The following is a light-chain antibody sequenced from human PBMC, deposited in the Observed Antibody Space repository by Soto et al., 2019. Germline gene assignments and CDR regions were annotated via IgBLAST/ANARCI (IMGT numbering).Light chain of an antibody. V-gene: IGLV3-21*02. CDR2: DDT. CDR3: QVWDSDSDHWV. Sequence: SYELTQPPSVSVAPGQTATVTCGGDNIGSRSVHWYKQRPGQAPVLVVYDDTNRPSGIPERFSGSNSDNVAALTIFRVEAGDEADYFCQVWDSDSDHWVFGGGTKLTVL. J-gene: IGLJ3*02. CDR1: NIGSRS.